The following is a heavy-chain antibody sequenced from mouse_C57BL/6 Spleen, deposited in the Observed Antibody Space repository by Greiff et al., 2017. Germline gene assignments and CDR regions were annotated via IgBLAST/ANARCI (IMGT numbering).Heavy chain of an antibody. Sequence: DVMLVASGGGLVKPGGSLKLSCAASGFTFSDYGMHWVRQAPETGLEWVAYISSGRSTFYYADTVKGRFTISRDNANSTLFLQMTSLRSEDTAMYYCARRGYYTSPYYAMDYWGQGTSVTVSA. CDR3: ARRGYYTSPYYAMDY. V-gene: IGHV5-17*01. CDR2: ISSGRSTF. CDR1: GFTFSDYG. D-gene: IGHD2-3*01. J-gene: IGHJ4*01.